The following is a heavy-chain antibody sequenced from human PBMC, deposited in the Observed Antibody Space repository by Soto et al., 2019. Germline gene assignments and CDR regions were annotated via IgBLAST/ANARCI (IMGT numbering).Heavy chain of an antibody. CDR3: AKEAVYNDGLSTSEP. CDR1: GFTLSDFA. V-gene: IGHV3-64D*06. J-gene: IGHJ6*01. Sequence: GGSLRLSCSGSGFTLSDFAMYGVRRSPGKGLEYVAGIRNSGDRTYEADSVKGRFFISRDNSKKMVYLQMTSLRPDDTAVYYCAKEAVYNDGLSTSEPGGQGSKVTV. D-gene: IGHD1-1*01. CDR2: IRNSGDRT.